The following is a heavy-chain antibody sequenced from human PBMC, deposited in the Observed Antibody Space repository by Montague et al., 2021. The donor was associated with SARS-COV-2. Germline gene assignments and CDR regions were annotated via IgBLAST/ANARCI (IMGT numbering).Heavy chain of an antibody. Sequence: ESLSLTCTVSGGSISSSSHYWGWIRQPPGKGLEWIGSIYYSGSTYYNPSLKSRVTISVDTSKNQFSLKLSSVTAADTAVFYCARHSGDYTIFGVVIYYMDVWGKGTTVTVSS. CDR1: GGSISSSSHY. CDR2: IYYSGST. D-gene: IGHD3-3*01. V-gene: IGHV4-39*01. J-gene: IGHJ6*03. CDR3: ARHSGDYTIFGVVIYYMDV.